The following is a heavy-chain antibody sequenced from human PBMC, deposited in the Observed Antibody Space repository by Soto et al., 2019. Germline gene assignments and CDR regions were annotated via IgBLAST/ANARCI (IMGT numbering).Heavy chain of an antibody. CDR1: GFMFSDHF. CDR3: SSPQRSRSDWHDY. V-gene: IGHV3-72*01. J-gene: IGHJ4*02. D-gene: IGHD6-19*01. Sequence: EVQLVESGGGLVQPGGSLRLSCAASGFMFSDHFMEWVRQAPGKGLEWVGRAKNKIGHYMTEDAASVKGRFTISRDESKNSLFLQMNSVETADVSVYSCSSPQRSRSDWHDYWGQGTLVTVSS. CDR2: AKNKIGHYMT.